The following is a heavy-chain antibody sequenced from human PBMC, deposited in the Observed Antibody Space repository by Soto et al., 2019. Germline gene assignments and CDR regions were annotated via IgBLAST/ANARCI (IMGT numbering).Heavy chain of an antibody. V-gene: IGHV1-69*13. J-gene: IGHJ6*02. D-gene: IGHD3-10*01. Sequence: GASVQVSCTASGGTFSSYAISWVRQAPGQGLEWMGGIIPIFGTANYAQKFQGRVTITADESTSTAYMELSSLRSEDTAVYYCASVSDRVLLWFGESVYYGMDVWGQGTTVTVSS. CDR3: ASVSDRVLLWFGESVYYGMDV. CDR1: GGTFSSYA. CDR2: IIPIFGTA.